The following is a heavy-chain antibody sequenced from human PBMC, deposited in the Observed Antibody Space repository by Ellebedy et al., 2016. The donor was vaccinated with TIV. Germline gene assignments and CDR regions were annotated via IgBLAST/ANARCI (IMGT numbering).Heavy chain of an antibody. CDR2: INPSGGAT. D-gene: IGHD3-10*01. Sequence: ASVKVSCKASGYTFSGYYIHWVRQAPGQGLECMGIINPSGGATRYAPRFQGRVTMTRNTSTSTVYMELSSLRSEDTAVYYCAISPGSGSYQPRYYYGMDVWGQGTTVTVSS. CDR3: AISPGSGSYQPRYYYGMDV. V-gene: IGHV1-46*01. CDR1: GYTFSGYY. J-gene: IGHJ6*02.